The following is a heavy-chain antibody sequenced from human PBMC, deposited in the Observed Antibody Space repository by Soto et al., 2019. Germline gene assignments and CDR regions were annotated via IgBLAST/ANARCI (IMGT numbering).Heavy chain of an antibody. V-gene: IGHV3-30*18. CDR3: AKDRGYSYGPLDY. Sequence: LRLSCAPSGFTFSSYVMHWVRQAPGKGLEWVAVISYYRSNKYYEYSVKGRFTISRDNSKNTLYLQMNSMRAEDTAVYYCAKDRGYSYGPLDYWGEGTLVTVSS. J-gene: IGHJ4*02. CDR2: ISYYRSNK. CDR1: GFTFSSYV. D-gene: IGHD5-18*01.